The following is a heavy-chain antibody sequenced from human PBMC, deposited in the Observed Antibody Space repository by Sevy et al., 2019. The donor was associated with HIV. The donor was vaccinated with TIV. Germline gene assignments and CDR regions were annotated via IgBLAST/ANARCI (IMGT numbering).Heavy chain of an antibody. CDR1: GYTFSDYI. J-gene: IGHJ6*04. CDR3: ARVLRYFWWFFSTDFYNMRV. V-gene: IGHV7-4-1*02. Sequence: ASVKVSCKASGYTFSDYIITWVRQAPGQGLEWMGWINTKTGHPTYAQAFTGRLVLSLDTSVTTAYLQISSLKSEDTAVYYCARVLRYFWWFFSTDFYNMRVWGKGTRVTVSS. CDR2: INTKTGHP. D-gene: IGHD3-3*01.